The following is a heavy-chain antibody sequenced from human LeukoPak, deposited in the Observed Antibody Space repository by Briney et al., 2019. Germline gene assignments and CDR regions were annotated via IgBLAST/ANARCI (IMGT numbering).Heavy chain of an antibody. CDR2: IYSSGIT. CDR1: GGSISNHY. D-gene: IGHD5-24*01. CDR3: ARVRSDGFYYYMDV. V-gene: IGHV4-4*07. J-gene: IGHJ6*03. Sequence: PSETLSLTCTVSGGSISNHYWSWVRQPAGKGLEWLGRIYSSGITDYHPSLKSRVTMSVDSSRTHFSLKLSSVTAADTAVYYCARVRSDGFYYYMDVWGRGTTVTVSS.